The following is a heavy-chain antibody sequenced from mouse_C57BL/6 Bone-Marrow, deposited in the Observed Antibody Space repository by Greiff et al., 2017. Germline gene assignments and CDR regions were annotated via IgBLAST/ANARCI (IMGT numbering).Heavy chain of an antibody. CDR1: GYTFTGYW. D-gene: IGHD1-1*01. V-gene: IGHV1-9*01. Sequence: VQLVESGAELMKPGASVKLSCKATGYTFTGYWIEWVKPRPGHGLEWIGEIFPGGGSTNYNEKFKGKATFTADTSSNTAYMQLSSLTTEDSAIYYCASDTTVPCYWYFDVWGTGTTVTVSS. CDR2: IFPGGGST. CDR3: ASDTTVPCYWYFDV. J-gene: IGHJ1*03.